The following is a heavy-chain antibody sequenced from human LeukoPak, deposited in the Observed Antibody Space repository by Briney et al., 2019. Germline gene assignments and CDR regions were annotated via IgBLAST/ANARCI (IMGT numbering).Heavy chain of an antibody. Sequence: SETLSLTCTVSGGSISSSSYYWSWIRQPPGKGLEWIGYIYYSGSTNYNPSLKSRVTISVDTSKNQFSLKLSSVTAADTAVYYCARDRGSGSYNYWGQGTLVTVSS. D-gene: IGHD1-26*01. CDR3: ARDRGSGSYNY. V-gene: IGHV4-61*01. J-gene: IGHJ4*02. CDR1: GGSISSSSYY. CDR2: IYYSGST.